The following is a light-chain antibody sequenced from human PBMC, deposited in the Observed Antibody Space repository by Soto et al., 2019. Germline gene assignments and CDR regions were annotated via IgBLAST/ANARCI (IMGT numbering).Light chain of an antibody. V-gene: IGKV1-8*01. CDR2: DAS. CDR1: QDIGTY. Sequence: IRMTHSPSSFSASTSHRFSITFRATQDIGTYLAWYQQIPGKAPKLLIYDASNLETGVPSRFSGSGSGTDFTLTISSLQPEDFATYYCQQSYSTPLTFGGGTKVDNK. CDR3: QQSYSTPLT. J-gene: IGKJ4*01.